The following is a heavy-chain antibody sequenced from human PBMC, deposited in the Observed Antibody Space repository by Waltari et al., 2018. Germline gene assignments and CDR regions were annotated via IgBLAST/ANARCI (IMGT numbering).Heavy chain of an antibody. CDR2: IKQDGSQK. CDR1: GFTLSGDW. CDR3: ARDHSVVAAGRLVIY. J-gene: IGHJ4*02. D-gene: IGHD6-13*01. Sequence: EVQLVESGGGLVQPGGSLTLSCAASGFTLSGDWMSWFRQAPGKGLEWVANIKQDGSQKYYVDSVKGRFTISRDNAKNSLHLQMNSLRDEDTAIYYCARDHSVVAAGRLVIYWGQGTLVTVSS. V-gene: IGHV3-7*01.